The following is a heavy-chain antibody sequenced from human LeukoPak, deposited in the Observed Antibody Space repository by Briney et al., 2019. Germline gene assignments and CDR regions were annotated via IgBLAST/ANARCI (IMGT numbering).Heavy chain of an antibody. D-gene: IGHD6-6*01. Sequence: SETLSLTCAVYGGSFSGYYWSWIRQPPGKGLEWIGEINHSGSTNYNPSLKSRVTISVDTSKNQFSLKLSSVTAEDTAVYYCARDRVHKDAFDIWGQGTMVTVSS. J-gene: IGHJ3*02. V-gene: IGHV4-34*01. CDR1: GGSFSGYY. CDR2: INHSGST. CDR3: ARDRVHKDAFDI.